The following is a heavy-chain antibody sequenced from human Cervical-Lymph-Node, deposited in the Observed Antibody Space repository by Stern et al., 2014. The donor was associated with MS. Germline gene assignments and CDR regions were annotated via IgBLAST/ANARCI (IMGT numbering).Heavy chain of an antibody. D-gene: IGHD6-6*01. Sequence: QVQLVESGAEVKKPGSSVKVSCKASGGTFNTNVISWVRQAPGQGLEWMGGIIPIFGTALYAQKFQGRVTITANESPRAVYMELSSLRSEDTAVYYCARAAYSTSGYNYWGQGTLVIVSS. J-gene: IGHJ4*02. CDR3: ARAAYSTSGYNY. CDR2: IIPIFGTA. V-gene: IGHV1-69*12. CDR1: GGTFNTNV.